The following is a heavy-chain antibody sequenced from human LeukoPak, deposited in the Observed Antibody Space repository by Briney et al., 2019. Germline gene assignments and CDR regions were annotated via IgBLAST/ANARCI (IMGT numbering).Heavy chain of an antibody. D-gene: IGHD3-10*01. Sequence: ASVKVSCKASGYTFTGYYMHWVRQAPGQGLEWMGWINPNSGGTNYAQKFQGRVTTTRDTSISTAYMELSRLRSDDTAVYYCARDGLGDYYGSGSSLRYNWFDPWGQGTLVTVSS. V-gene: IGHV1-2*02. J-gene: IGHJ5*02. CDR2: INPNSGGT. CDR1: GYTFTGYY. CDR3: ARDGLGDYYGSGSSLRYNWFDP.